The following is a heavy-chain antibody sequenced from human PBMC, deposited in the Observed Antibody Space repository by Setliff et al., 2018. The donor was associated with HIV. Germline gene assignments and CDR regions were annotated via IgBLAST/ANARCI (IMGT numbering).Heavy chain of an antibody. Sequence: GVSLRLSCTASGFTFSGFAMNWVRQAPGKGLEWVSYISRSSNYINYADSVKGRFTISRDNAKNSLYLQMSSLRAEDTAVYYCARDPSAGANLYYYVDVWGKGTTVTVSS. CDR3: ARDPSAGANLYYYVDV. J-gene: IGHJ6*03. D-gene: IGHD1-26*01. CDR2: ISRSSNYI. V-gene: IGHV3-21*05. CDR1: GFTFSGFA.